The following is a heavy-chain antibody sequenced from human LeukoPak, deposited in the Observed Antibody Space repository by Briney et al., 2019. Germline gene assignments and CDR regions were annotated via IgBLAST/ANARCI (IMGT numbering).Heavy chain of an antibody. CDR2: IGIAGDT. Sequence: GGSLRLSCATSGFTVSNHAMHWVRQATGKGLEWVSAIGIAGDTFYPGSVKGRFTISRENAKNSLSLQINSLKAEDTAVYYCVRQQTSHGNFDYWGQGTLVTVSS. D-gene: IGHD1-26*01. V-gene: IGHV3-13*01. CDR3: VRQQTSHGNFDY. J-gene: IGHJ4*02. CDR1: GFTVSNHA.